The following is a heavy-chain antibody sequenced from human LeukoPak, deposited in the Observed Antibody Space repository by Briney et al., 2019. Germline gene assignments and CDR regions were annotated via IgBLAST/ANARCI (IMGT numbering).Heavy chain of an antibody. J-gene: IGHJ4*02. CDR1: GYSINRGYF. CDR3: ARDSYYHDTTGYFGGFDY. D-gene: IGHD3-22*01. V-gene: IGHV4-38-2*02. CDR2: IYHSGIT. Sequence: SETLSLTCTVSGYSINRGYFWGWIRQAPGKGLEWIGTIYHSGITYYNPSLKSRVTISIDTSNNQFSLMLSSVTAADTAVYHCARDSYYHDTTGYFGGFDYWGQGTLVTVSS.